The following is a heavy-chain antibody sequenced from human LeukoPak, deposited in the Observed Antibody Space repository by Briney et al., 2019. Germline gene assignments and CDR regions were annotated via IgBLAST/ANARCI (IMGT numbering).Heavy chain of an antibody. V-gene: IGHV4-59*01. D-gene: IGHD2-2*01. J-gene: IGHJ5*02. Sequence: SETLSLTCAVYGGSFSGYYWSWIRQPPGKGLEWIGYISYSGSTNYNPSLKSRVTMSLDTSKNQFSLKLSSVTAADTAVYYCASGGYCSSISCYPNWFDPWGQGTLVTVSS. CDR3: ASGGYCSSISCYPNWFDP. CDR2: ISYSGST. CDR1: GGSFSGYY.